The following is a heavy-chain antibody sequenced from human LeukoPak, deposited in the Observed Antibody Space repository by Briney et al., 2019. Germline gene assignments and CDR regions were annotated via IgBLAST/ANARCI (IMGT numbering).Heavy chain of an antibody. D-gene: IGHD5-24*01. V-gene: IGHV4-34*08. CDR3: AATKKVWLQLTH. CDR1: GGTFNDYY. Sequence: SETLSLTCAVHGGTFNDYYWTWIRQSPGKGLEWIGEINHSGSTNYNPSLKSRVTISVDTSKNQFSLRLTSVTAADTAVYYCAATKKVWLQLTHWGQGTLVTVSS. J-gene: IGHJ4*02. CDR2: INHSGST.